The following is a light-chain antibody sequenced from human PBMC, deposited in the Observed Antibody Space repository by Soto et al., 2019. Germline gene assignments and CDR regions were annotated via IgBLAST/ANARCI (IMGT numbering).Light chain of an antibody. CDR3: GTWDSDSYV. CDR1: SSNIGNND. J-gene: IGLJ1*01. V-gene: IGLV1-51*01. Sequence: QSVLTQSPSVSAAPGQKVTISCSGGSSNIGNNDVSWYHQLPGTAPKVLIYDNNKRASGIPDRFSGSKSGTSATLGITALQTGDEGDYYCGTWDSDSYVFGTGTKGTVL. CDR2: DNN.